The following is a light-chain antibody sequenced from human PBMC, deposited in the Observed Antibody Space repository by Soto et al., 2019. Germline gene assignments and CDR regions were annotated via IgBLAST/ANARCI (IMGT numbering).Light chain of an antibody. V-gene: IGKV1D-12*01. CDR2: GAS. CDR3: QQADSFPLT. J-gene: IGKJ4*01. CDR1: QDISTL. Sequence: DIQMTQSPSSVSASIGDTVTITCRASQDISTLLAWYQQKPGKAPKLLIYGASTLESGVPSRFSGRGSGTDFTLAISSLQPEDFATSFCQQADSFPLTCGGGTRVEIK.